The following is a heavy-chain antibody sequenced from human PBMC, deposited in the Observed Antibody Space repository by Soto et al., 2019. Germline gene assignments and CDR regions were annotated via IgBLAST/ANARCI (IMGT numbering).Heavy chain of an antibody. CDR1: GFIFSSYS. CDR2: ISSSSSYI. CDR3: ARDILGYCRSTSCYSGWFDP. Sequence: GGAFRLSCAASGFIFSSYSMNWVRQAPGKGLEWVSSISSSSSYIYYADSVKGRFTISRDNAKNSLYLQMNSLRAEDTAVYYCARDILGYCRSTSCYSGWFDPWGQGTLVTVSS. J-gene: IGHJ5*02. D-gene: IGHD2-2*01. V-gene: IGHV3-21*01.